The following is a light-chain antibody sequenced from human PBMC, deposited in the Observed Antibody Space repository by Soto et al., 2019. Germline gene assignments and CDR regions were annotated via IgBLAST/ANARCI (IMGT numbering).Light chain of an antibody. CDR1: QSVSNNY. Sequence: EILLTQSPCTLSLSPGERATLSCRASQSVSNNYLAWYQQKPGQAPRLLIYGASNRATGIPDRFSGSGSGTDFTLTISRLEPEDFAVYYCQQYGSSGTFGQGTKV. CDR3: QQYGSSGT. J-gene: IGKJ1*01. V-gene: IGKV3-20*01. CDR2: GAS.